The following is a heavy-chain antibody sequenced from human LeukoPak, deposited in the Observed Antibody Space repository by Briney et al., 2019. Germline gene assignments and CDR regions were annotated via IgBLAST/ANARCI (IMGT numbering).Heavy chain of an antibody. J-gene: IGHJ6*02. D-gene: IGHD2/OR15-2a*01. Sequence: SVKVSCKASGGTFSSYAISWVRQAPGQGLEWMGGIIPIFGTANYAQKFQGRVTITADESTSTAYMELSSLRSEDTAVYYCARGTSYGYDYYFGMDVWGQGTTVTVSS. CDR3: ARGTSYGYDYYFGMDV. CDR2: IIPIFGTA. V-gene: IGHV1-69*13. CDR1: GGTFSSYA.